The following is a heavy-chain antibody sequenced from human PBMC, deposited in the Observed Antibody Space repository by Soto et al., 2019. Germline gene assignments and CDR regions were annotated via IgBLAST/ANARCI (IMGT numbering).Heavy chain of an antibody. Sequence: GGSLRLSCTASGFTFGDYAMSWFRQAPGKGLEWVGFIRSKAYGGTTEYAASVKGRFTISRDDSKSIAYLQMNSLKTEDTAVYYCTRAIPYDFWSGSPYYFDYWGQGTLVTVSS. J-gene: IGHJ4*02. V-gene: IGHV3-49*03. CDR2: IRSKAYGGTT. CDR3: TRAIPYDFWSGSPYYFDY. CDR1: GFTFGDYA. D-gene: IGHD3-3*01.